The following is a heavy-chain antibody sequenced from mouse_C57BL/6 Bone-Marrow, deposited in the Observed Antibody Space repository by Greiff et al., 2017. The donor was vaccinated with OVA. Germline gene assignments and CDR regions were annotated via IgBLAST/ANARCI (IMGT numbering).Heavy chain of an antibody. CDR2: IYPRSGNT. CDR3: ARRYGNYGNYFDD. CDR1: GYTFTSYG. V-gene: IGHV1-81*01. Sequence: VQLQQSGAELARPGASVKLSCKASGYTFTSYGISWVKQRTGQGLEWIGEIYPRSGNTYYNEKFKGKATLTADKSSSTAYMELRSLTSEDSAVYFCARRYGNYGNYFDDWGQGTTLTVSS. D-gene: IGHD2-10*02. J-gene: IGHJ2*01.